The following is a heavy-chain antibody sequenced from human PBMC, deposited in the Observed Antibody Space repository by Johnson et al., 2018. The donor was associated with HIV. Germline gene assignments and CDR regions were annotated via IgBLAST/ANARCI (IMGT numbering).Heavy chain of an antibody. CDR1: GFTFSNYA. J-gene: IGHJ3*02. D-gene: IGHD6-19*01. CDR2: ISYDGSNK. V-gene: IGHV3-30*04. CDR3: AKDLGITVAGRGGLDAFDI. Sequence: QVQLVESGGGVVQPGGSLRLSCAASGFTFSNYAMHWVRQAPGKGLEWVAVISYDGSNKYYADAVKGRFTISRDNSRKTVYMQMNSLRGEDTAVYYCAKDLGITVAGRGGLDAFDIWGQGTMVTVSS.